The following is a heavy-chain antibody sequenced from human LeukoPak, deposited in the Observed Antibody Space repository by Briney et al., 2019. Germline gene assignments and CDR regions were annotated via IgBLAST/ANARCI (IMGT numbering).Heavy chain of an antibody. CDR3: ARVPLLWFGDDY. Sequence: GGSLRLSCAASGFTVSSNYMSWVRQAPGKGLEWVSVIYSGGSTYYADSVKGRFTISRDNSKNTLYLQMNSLRAEDTAVYYCARVPLLWFGDDYWGQGTLVTVSS. J-gene: IGHJ4*02. V-gene: IGHV3-66*01. CDR2: IYSGGST. CDR1: GFTVSSNY. D-gene: IGHD3-10*01.